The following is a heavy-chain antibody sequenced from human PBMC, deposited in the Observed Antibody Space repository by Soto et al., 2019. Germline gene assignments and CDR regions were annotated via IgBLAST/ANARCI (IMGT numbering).Heavy chain of an antibody. CDR2: IIPIFDTP. CDR1: GSAFSRYE. D-gene: IGHD6-13*01. Sequence: GASLKVSCKASGSAFSRYEITWVRQAPGQGLEWMGGIIPIFDTPNYAQKFQGRITITADESTNTALMELSSLTSEDTAVYYCATDDTRAAAGRGFDNWGQGTPVTVSS. CDR3: ATDDTRAAAGRGFDN. V-gene: IGHV1-69*13. J-gene: IGHJ4*02.